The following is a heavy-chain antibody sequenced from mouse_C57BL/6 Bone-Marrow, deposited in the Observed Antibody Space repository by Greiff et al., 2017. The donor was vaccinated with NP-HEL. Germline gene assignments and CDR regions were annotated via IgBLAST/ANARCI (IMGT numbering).Heavy chain of an antibody. CDR2: IDPENGDT. Sequence: VQLQQSGAELVRPGASVKLSCTASGFNIKDYYMHWVKQRPEQGLEWIGWIDPENGDTKYASKFQGKATITADTSSNTAYLQLSSLTSEDTAVYYCNHHTRIVRDYFDDWGQGTTLTVSS. CDR1: GFNIKDYY. CDR3: NHHTRIVRDYFDD. D-gene: IGHD1-1*01. V-gene: IGHV14-4*01. J-gene: IGHJ2*01.